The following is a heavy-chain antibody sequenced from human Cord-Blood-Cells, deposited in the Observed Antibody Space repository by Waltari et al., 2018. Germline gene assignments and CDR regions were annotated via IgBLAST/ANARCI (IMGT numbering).Heavy chain of an antibody. CDR2: IIPIIGTA. CDR3: ARVVGDTGDDAFDI. V-gene: IGHV1-69*12. Sequence: QVQLVQSGAEVKKPGSSVKVSCKASGGTFSSYAISWVRQAPGQGLEWMGGIIPIIGTANYAQKFQGRVTISADESTSTAYMELSSLRSEDTAVYYCARVVGDTGDDAFDIWGQGTMVTVSS. J-gene: IGHJ3*02. D-gene: IGHD2-15*01. CDR1: GGTFSSYA.